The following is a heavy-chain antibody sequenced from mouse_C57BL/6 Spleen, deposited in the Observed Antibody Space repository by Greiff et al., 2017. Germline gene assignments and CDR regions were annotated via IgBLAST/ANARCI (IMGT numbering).Heavy chain of an antibody. J-gene: IGHJ3*01. CDR2: IDPANGNT. D-gene: IGHD2-4*01. Sequence: VQLQQPVAELVRPGASVKLSCTASGFNIKNTYMHWVKQRPEQGLEWIGRIDPANGNTKYAPKFQGKATITADTSSNTAYLPLSSLTSEDTAIYYCDRGGIYYDYDAWFAYWRQGTLVTVSA. CDR1: GFNIKNTY. V-gene: IGHV14-3*01. CDR3: DRGGIYYDYDAWFAY.